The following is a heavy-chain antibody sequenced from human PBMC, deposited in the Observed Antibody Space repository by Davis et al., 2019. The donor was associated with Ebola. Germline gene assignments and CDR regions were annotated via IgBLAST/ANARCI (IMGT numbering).Heavy chain of an antibody. V-gene: IGHV3-11*04. D-gene: IGHD6-13*01. CDR1: GFTFGDYY. CDR2: ISSSGSTI. Sequence: GESLKISCAASGFTFGDYYMSWIRQAPGKGLEWVSYISSSGSTIYYADSVKGRFTISRDNAKNSLYLQMNSLRAEDTAVYYCARDSWYSFDYWGQGTLVTVSS. CDR3: ARDSWYSFDY. J-gene: IGHJ4*02.